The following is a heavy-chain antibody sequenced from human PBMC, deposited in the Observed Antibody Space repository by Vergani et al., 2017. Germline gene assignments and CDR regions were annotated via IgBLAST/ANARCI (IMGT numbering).Heavy chain of an antibody. CDR2: ISYDGSNK. V-gene: IGHV3-30*18. D-gene: IGHD4-17*01. CDR3: AKDFYDYGDPPYYYYGMEV. Sequence: QVQLVESGGGVVQPGRSLRLSCAASGFTFSSYGMHWVRQAPGKGLEWVAVISYDGSNKYYADSVKGRFTISRDNSKNTLYLQMNSLRAEDTAVYYCAKDFYDYGDPPYYYYGMEVWGQGTTVTVSS. CDR1: GFTFSSYG. J-gene: IGHJ6*02.